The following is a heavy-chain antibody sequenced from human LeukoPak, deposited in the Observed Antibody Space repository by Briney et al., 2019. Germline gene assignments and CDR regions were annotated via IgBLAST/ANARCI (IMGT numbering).Heavy chain of an antibody. Sequence: SETLSLTCTVSGGSISSGDYYWSWIRQPPGKGLEWIGYIYHSGSTYYNPSLKSRVTISLDTSKNQFSLKLSSVTAADTAVYYCARHLWPPYFDYWGQGTLVTVSS. CDR3: ARHLWPPYFDY. V-gene: IGHV4-30-2*01. D-gene: IGHD3-16*01. CDR1: GGSISSGDYY. J-gene: IGHJ4*02. CDR2: IYHSGST.